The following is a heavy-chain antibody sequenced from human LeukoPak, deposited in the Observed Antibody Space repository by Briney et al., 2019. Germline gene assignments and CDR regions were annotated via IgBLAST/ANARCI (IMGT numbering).Heavy chain of an antibody. J-gene: IGHJ3*02. D-gene: IGHD3-3*01. CDR3: ARGTYYDFWSGYYHDAFDI. Sequence: PSETLSLTCTVSGGSISSYYWSWIRQPAGKGLEWIGRIYTSGSTNYNPSLKSRVTMSVDTSKNQFSLKLSSVTAADTAVYYCARGTYYDFWSGYYHDAFDIWGQGTMVTVSS. CDR1: GGSISSYY. V-gene: IGHV4-4*07. CDR2: IYTSGST.